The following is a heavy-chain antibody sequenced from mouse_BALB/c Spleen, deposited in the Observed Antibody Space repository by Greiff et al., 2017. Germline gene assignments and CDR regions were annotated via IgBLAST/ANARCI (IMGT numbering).Heavy chain of an antibody. CDR1: GFTFSSYT. V-gene: IGHV5-12-2*01. CDR3: TRAYSRGGMDY. D-gene: IGHD6-5*01. Sequence: LVESGGGLVQPGGSLKLSCVASGFTFSSYTMSWVRQTPEKRLEWVAYISNGGGSTYYPDTVKGRFTISRDNAKNTLYLQMSSLKSEDTAMYYCTRAYSRGGMDYWGQGTSVTVS. J-gene: IGHJ4*01. CDR2: ISNGGGST.